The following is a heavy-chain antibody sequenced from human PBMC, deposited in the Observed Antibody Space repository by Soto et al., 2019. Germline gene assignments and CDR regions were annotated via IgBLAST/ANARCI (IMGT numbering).Heavy chain of an antibody. CDR2: ITGSGGST. Sequence: PGGSLRLSCAASGFTFSSYAMSWVRQGPGKGLECVSSITGSGGSTYYADPVKGRFTISRDNSRNTLYLQMNSLRAEDTALYYCAKRTGNGIFDFWGQGTLVTVSS. CDR1: GFTFSSYA. D-gene: IGHD3-9*01. V-gene: IGHV3-23*01. CDR3: AKRTGNGIFDF. J-gene: IGHJ4*02.